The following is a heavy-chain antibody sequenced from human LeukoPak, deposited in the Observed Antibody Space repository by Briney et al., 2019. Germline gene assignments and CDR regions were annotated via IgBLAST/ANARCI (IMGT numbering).Heavy chain of an antibody. CDR2: IIPILGIA. Sequence: SVRVSCKASGGTFSSYAISWVRQAPGQGLEWMGRIIPILGIANYAQKFQGRVTITADKSTSTAYMELSSLRSEDTAVYYCAREDILTGYVTNWFDPWGQGTLVTVSS. J-gene: IGHJ5*02. CDR3: AREDILTGYVTNWFDP. V-gene: IGHV1-69*04. D-gene: IGHD3-9*01. CDR1: GGTFSSYA.